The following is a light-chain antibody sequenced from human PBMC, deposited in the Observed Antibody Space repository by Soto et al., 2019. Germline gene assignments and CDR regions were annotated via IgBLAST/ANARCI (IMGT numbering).Light chain of an antibody. Sequence: QSALTQPASVSGSPGQSITISCTGTSSDVGGYNYVSWYQHHPGKAPKLMIFDVSNRPSGVSSRFSGSKSGNTASLTISGLQPEFEADYYCSSYTTSNTRQIVFGTGTKVTVL. V-gene: IGLV2-14*03. CDR1: SSDVGGYNY. J-gene: IGLJ1*01. CDR2: DVS. CDR3: SSYTTSNTRQIV.